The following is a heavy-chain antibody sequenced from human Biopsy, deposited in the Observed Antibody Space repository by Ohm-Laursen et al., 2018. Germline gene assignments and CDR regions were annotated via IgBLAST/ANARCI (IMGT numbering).Heavy chain of an antibody. CDR1: GFTFRNNA. Sequence: GSLRLSCTASGFTFRNNALTWVRQAPGKVLEWVSAIGGGGSPTLYADSVKGRFTISRDDSKNTLYLQMNSLRVEDTAVYFCSKLGGDPAPFDRASDVWSRGTKVTVSS. J-gene: IGHJ3*01. D-gene: IGHD2-21*02. CDR2: IGGGGSPT. CDR3: SKLGGDPAPFDRASDV. V-gene: IGHV3-23*01.